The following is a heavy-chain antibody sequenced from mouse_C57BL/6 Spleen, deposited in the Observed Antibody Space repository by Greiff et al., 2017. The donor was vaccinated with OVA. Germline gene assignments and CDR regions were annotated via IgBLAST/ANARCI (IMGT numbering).Heavy chain of an antibody. CDR3: AREYFGYYGTRSSYYFDY. D-gene: IGHD1-1*01. J-gene: IGHJ2*01. V-gene: IGHV1-84*01. CDR1: GYTFTDYY. Sequence: QVQLKQSGPELVKPGASVKISCKASGYTFTDYYINWVKQRPGQGLEWIGWIYPGSGNTKYNEKFKGKATLTVDTSSSTAYMQLSSLTSEDSAVYFCAREYFGYYGTRSSYYFDYWGQGTTLTVSS. CDR2: IYPGSGNT.